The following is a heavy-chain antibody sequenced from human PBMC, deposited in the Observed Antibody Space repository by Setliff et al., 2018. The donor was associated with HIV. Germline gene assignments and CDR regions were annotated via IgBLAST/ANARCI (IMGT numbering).Heavy chain of an antibody. D-gene: IGHD3-3*01. CDR3: ATTGLSGYHTGLNYYYYFYMDV. J-gene: IGHJ6*03. V-gene: IGHV1-46*01. Sequence: ASVKVSCKASGYTLTDFYIHWVRQAPGQGLEWMGWINSGGGGTSYAQKFQGRVTMTRDTSTSTVYMELSSLTSEDTAVYYCATTGLSGYHTGLNYYYYFYMDVWGKGTTVTVSS. CDR1: GYTLTDFY. CDR2: INSGGGGT.